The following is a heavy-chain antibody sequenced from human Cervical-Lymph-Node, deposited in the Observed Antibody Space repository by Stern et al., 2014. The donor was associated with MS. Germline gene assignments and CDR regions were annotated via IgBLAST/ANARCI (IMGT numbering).Heavy chain of an antibody. V-gene: IGHV3-30*03. CDR3: ARDYEDTSMLFDH. D-gene: IGHD2-8*01. CDR1: GFTFSSYG. J-gene: IGHJ4*02. CDR2: ISYDGNHK. Sequence: QVQLEASGGAVVPPGRSLRLSCAASGFTFSSYGMHWVRQAPGQGLEWVTVISYDGNHKYYAASVKGRFTISRDNSKNTLHLQMNSVTPDDTAIYYCARDYEDTSMLFDHWGQGTLVTVSS.